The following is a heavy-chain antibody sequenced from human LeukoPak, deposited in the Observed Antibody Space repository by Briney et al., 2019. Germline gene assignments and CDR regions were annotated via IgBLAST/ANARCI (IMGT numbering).Heavy chain of an antibody. Sequence: ASVKVSCKASGYTFTSHDINWVRQATGQGLEWMGWMNPNSGNTGYAQKFQGRVTMTRNTSISTAYMELSSLRSEDTAVYYCARVIYGSSSGMDVWFDPWGQGTLVTVSS. CDR2: MNPNSGNT. CDR1: GYTFTSHD. CDR3: ARVIYGSSSGMDVWFDP. D-gene: IGHD6-6*01. J-gene: IGHJ5*02. V-gene: IGHV1-8*01.